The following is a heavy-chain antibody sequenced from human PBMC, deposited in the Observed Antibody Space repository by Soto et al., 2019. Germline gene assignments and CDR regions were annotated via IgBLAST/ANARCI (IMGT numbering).Heavy chain of an antibody. V-gene: IGHV1-2*02. D-gene: IGHD2-15*01. Sequence: SDEVSCSASGYTFTNYYMHLVRQAPEQGLEWMGWINPKSGGTNYAQKFQGRVTMSRDTSISTAYMELSRLRYDDTAVYYCAGPIGYCSGGSCYHYYYYYGRDVWWPGTT. CDR2: INPKSGGT. CDR1: GYTFTNYY. CDR3: AGPIGYCSGGSCYHYYYYYGRDV. J-gene: IGHJ6*01.